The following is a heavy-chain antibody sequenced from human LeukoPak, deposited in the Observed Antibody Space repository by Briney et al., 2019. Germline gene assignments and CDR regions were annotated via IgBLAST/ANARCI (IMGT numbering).Heavy chain of an antibody. Sequence: GESLRLSCAASGFSFSTYNMNWVRQAPGKGLEWVSSITTSSTYIYYADSVKGRFTISRDNSKNTLYLQMNSLRAEDTAVYYCAKGGYGIAAAGTRTPHDYWGQGTLVTVSS. V-gene: IGHV3-21*04. CDR3: AKGGYGIAAAGTRTPHDY. CDR1: GFSFSTYN. CDR2: ITTSSTYI. D-gene: IGHD6-13*01. J-gene: IGHJ4*02.